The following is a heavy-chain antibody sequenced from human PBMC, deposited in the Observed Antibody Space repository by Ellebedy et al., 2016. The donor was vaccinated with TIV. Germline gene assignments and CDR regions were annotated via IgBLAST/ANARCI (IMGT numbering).Heavy chain of an antibody. CDR1: GFSFSNFW. V-gene: IGHV3-7*01. CDR2: IKTDGSET. Sequence: PGGSLRLSCAAWGFSFSNFWMSWVRQAPGKGLEWVAHIKTDGSETYYVDSVKGRFTSSRENAKNALFLQMDGLRVDDSAVYYCVGFGVFNLWGQGAPVTVSS. CDR3: VGFGVFNL. D-gene: IGHD3-3*01. J-gene: IGHJ5*02.